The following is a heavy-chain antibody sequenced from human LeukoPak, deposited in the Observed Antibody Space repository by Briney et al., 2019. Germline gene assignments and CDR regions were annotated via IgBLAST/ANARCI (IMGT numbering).Heavy chain of an antibody. CDR1: GYTFTAFY. V-gene: IGHV1-2*06. CDR3: ARVGYYESSGYYEY. D-gene: IGHD3-22*01. Sequence: GTSVKVSCKASGYTFTAFYMHWVRQAPGQGLEWMGRINPKIGATNYARKFQGRVTMTGDTSISTAYMELSGLGSDDTAVYYCARVGYYESSGYYEYWGQGTLVTVSS. CDR2: INPKIGAT. J-gene: IGHJ4*02.